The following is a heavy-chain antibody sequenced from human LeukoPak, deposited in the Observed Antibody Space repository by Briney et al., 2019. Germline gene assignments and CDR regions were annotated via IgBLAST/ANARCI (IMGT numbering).Heavy chain of an antibody. CDR1: GGSFSGYY. CDR3: ARKPGYSGTYWYLDY. CDR2: INHSGST. Sequence: PSETLSLTCAVYGGSFSGYYWSWIRQPPGKGLEWIGEINHSGSTNYNPSLKSRVTISVDTSKNQFSLKLSSVTAADTAVYYCARKPGYSGTYWYLDYWDQGTLVTVSS. D-gene: IGHD1-26*01. J-gene: IGHJ4*02. V-gene: IGHV4-34*01.